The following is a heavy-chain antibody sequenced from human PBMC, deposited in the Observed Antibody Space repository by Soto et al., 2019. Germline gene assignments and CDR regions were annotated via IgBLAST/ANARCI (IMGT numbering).Heavy chain of an antibody. CDR2: IKQDASEI. Sequence: WGSLRLSCEVFGISFGSYWMNWVRQAPGGGLEWVAKIKQDASEISYLDSVKGRFTISRDNVKSSLYLQMNRLKAEDTAVYYCARVYGGYVHGPFDRWGQGTLVTVSS. CDR1: GISFGSYW. J-gene: IGHJ4*02. D-gene: IGHD3-16*01. V-gene: IGHV3-7*05. CDR3: ARVYGGYVHGPFDR.